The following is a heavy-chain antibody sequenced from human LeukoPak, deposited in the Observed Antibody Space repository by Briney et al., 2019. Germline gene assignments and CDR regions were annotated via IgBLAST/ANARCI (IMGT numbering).Heavy chain of an antibody. J-gene: IGHJ4*02. CDR3: AKDQHSTLGDSYGQVNGPFDY. CDR2: ISYDGSNK. Sequence: GGSLRLSCAASGFTFSSYGMHWVRQAPGKGLEWVAVISYDGSNKYYADSVKGRFTISRDNSKNTLYLQMNSLRAEDTAVYYCAKDQHSTLGDSYGQVNGPFDYWGQGTLVTVSS. D-gene: IGHD5-18*01. CDR1: GFTFSSYG. V-gene: IGHV3-30*18.